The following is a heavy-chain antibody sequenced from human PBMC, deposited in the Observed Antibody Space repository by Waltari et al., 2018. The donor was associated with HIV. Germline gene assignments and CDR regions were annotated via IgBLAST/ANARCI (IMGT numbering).Heavy chain of an antibody. CDR1: GFTFKNSG. Sequence: QVQLVESGGGVVQPGRSLRLSCAASGFTFKNSGMPWVRQATGKGLWGVSVIWDDGSNKDYADAVKGRFTISRDNSKNRLYLQMNSLRAEDTAVYYCARDRGGSSSLVLDSWGQGTLVTVSS. CDR2: IWDDGSNK. CDR3: ARDRGGSSSLVLDS. V-gene: IGHV3-33*01. D-gene: IGHD6-6*01. J-gene: IGHJ4*02.